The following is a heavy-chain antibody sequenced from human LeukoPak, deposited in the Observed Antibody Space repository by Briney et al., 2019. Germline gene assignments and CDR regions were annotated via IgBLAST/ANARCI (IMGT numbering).Heavy chain of an antibody. J-gene: IGHJ4*02. V-gene: IGHV4-31*03. D-gene: IGHD4-17*01. Sequence: SQTLSLTCTVSGGSISSGGYYWSWIRQHPGKGLEWIGYIYYSGSTYYNPSLKSRLTISVHTSKNQFSLKLSSGTAADTAVYYCARLDYGDYHHEYYFDYWGQGTLVTVSS. CDR3: ARLDYGDYHHEYYFDY. CDR2: IYYSGST. CDR1: GGSISSGGYY.